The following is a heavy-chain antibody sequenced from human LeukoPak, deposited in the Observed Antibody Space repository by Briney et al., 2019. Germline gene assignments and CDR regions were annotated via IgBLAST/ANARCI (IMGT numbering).Heavy chain of an antibody. CDR2: ISSSSTYI. V-gene: IGHV3-21*01. CDR3: ERDNGGYYDSSRSQGY. CDR1: GFTFSSYS. J-gene: IGHJ4*02. Sequence: GGSLRLSCAASGFTFSSYSMNWVRQAPGKGLEWVSSISSSSTYIYYADSVKGRFTISRDNAKNSLYLQMNSLRAEDTAVYYCERDNGGYYDSSRSQGYWGQGTLLTVSS. D-gene: IGHD3-3*01.